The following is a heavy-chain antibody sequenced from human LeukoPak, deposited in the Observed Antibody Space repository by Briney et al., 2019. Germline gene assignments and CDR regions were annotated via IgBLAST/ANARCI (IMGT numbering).Heavy chain of an antibody. J-gene: IGHJ4*02. D-gene: IGHD4-23*01. Sequence: SETLSLTCTVSGGSISSGSYYWSWIRQPAGKGLEWIGRIYTSGSTNYNPSLKCRVTISVDTSKNQFSLKLSSVTAADTAVYYCARGGNSGYFDYWGQGTLVTVSS. CDR2: IYTSGST. CDR3: ARGGNSGYFDY. CDR1: GGSISSGSYY. V-gene: IGHV4-61*02.